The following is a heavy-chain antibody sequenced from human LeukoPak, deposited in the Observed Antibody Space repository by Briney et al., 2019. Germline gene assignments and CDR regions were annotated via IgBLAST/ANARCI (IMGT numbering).Heavy chain of an antibody. CDR2: ISGSGGST. V-gene: IGHV3-23*01. CDR1: GFTFSSYA. Sequence: GGSLRLSCAASGFTFSSYAMSWVRQAPGKGLEWVSAISGSGGSTYYADSVKGRFTISRDNSKNTLYLQMNSLRAEDTAVYYCARDGIVVVPAAHYYYYGMDVWGQGTTVTVSS. J-gene: IGHJ6*02. CDR3: ARDGIVVVPAAHYYYYGMDV. D-gene: IGHD2-2*01.